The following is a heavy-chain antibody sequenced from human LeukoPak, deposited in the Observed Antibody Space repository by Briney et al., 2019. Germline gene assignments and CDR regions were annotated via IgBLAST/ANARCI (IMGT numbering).Heavy chain of an antibody. J-gene: IGHJ4*02. CDR3: AKGGKWDVTPFDY. D-gene: IGHD1-26*01. V-gene: IGHV3-23*01. CDR1: GFTFTSYS. Sequence: GGSLRLSCAASGFTFTSYSMNWVRRAPGKGLEWVSTISGGGGSTYYADSVKGRFTISRDSSKNTLYLQVNSLRAEDTAVYYCAKGGKWDVTPFDYWGQGTLVTVSS. CDR2: ISGGGGST.